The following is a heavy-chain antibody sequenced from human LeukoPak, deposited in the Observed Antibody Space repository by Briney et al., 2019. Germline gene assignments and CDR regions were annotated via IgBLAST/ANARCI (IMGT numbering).Heavy chain of an antibody. Sequence: EASVKVSCKASGYTFTDYYMHWVRQAPGQGLEWMGWINPKSGGTNFAQNFQGRVTMTRDTSISTAYMELSSLRSDDTAVYYCARDPSIAAIGIDYWGQGTLVTASS. J-gene: IGHJ4*02. CDR2: INPKSGGT. CDR3: ARDPSIAAIGIDY. CDR1: GYTFTDYY. D-gene: IGHD6-13*01. V-gene: IGHV1-2*02.